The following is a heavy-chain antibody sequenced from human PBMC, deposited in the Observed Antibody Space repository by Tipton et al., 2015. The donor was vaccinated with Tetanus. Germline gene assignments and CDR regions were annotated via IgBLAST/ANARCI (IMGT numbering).Heavy chain of an antibody. Sequence: LRLSCATSGFPLHSYHMAWVRQAPGKGLEWIGEINHSGNTNHNPSLKSRVTLSVDTSKNQFSLKLNSVTAADTAMYYCVTVNFPNYYHYGMDVWGQGTTVTVSS. CDR2: INHSGNT. D-gene: IGHD1-1*01. V-gene: IGHV4-34*01. CDR3: VTVNFPNYYHYGMDV. J-gene: IGHJ6*02. CDR1: GFPLHSYH.